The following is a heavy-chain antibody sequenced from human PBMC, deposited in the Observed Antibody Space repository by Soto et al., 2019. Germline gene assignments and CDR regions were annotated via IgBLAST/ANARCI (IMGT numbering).Heavy chain of an antibody. CDR3: ARSAAGTSYYYYGMDV. D-gene: IGHD6-13*01. CDR1: GGSISSGDYY. V-gene: IGHV4-30-4*01. J-gene: IGHJ6*02. Sequence: SETLSLTCTVSGGSISSGDYYWSWIRQPPGKGLEWIGYIYYSGSTYYNPSLKSRVTISVDTSKNQFSLKLSSVTAADTAVYYCARSAAGTSYYYYGMDVWGQGTTVTVSS. CDR2: IYYSGST.